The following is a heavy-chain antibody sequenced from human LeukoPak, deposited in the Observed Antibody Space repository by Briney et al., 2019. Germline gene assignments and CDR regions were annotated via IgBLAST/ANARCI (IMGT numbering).Heavy chain of an antibody. CDR1: GYSFTSYW. Sequence: PGESLKISCKGSGYSFTSYWIGWVRQMPGKGLEWMGIIYPGDSDTRYSPSFQGQVTISADKSISTAYLQWSSLKASDTAMYYCARRVRLGAAAGHHDAFDIWGQGTMVTVSS. V-gene: IGHV5-51*01. CDR3: ARRVRLGAAAGHHDAFDI. D-gene: IGHD6-13*01. CDR2: IYPGDSDT. J-gene: IGHJ3*02.